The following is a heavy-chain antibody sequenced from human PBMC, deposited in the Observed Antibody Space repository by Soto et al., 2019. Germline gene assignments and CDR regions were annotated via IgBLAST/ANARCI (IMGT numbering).Heavy chain of an antibody. CDR1: GFTFSSYA. CDR2: ISSNGGST. V-gene: IGHV3-64D*06. D-gene: IGHD5-12*01. CDR3: VLTGTGEPLRVATITAPFDN. J-gene: IGHJ4*02. Sequence: GGSLRLSCSASGFTFSSYAMHWVRQAPGKGLEYVSAISSNGGSTYYADSVKGRFTISRDNSKNTLYLQMSSLRAEDTAVYYRVLTGTGEPLRVATITAPFDNWGQGTLVTVSS.